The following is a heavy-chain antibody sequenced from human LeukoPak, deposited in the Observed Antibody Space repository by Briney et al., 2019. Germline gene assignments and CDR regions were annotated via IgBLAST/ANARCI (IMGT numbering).Heavy chain of an antibody. CDR1: GYSFASHW. J-gene: IGHJ4*02. CDR2: IYPGDSDT. V-gene: IGHV5-51*01. CDR3: ARLGTADGYNCRFFDY. Sequence: GESLKISCKGSGYSFASHWIAWVRQMPGKGLEWMGVIYPGDSDTRYSPSFQGQVTISADKSITTAYLQWRSLRASDSAMYYCARLGTADGYNCRFFDYWGQGTLVTVSS. D-gene: IGHD5-24*01.